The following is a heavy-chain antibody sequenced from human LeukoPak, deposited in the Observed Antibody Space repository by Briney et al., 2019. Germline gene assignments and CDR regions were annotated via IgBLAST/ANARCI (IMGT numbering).Heavy chain of an antibody. CDR3: AKEGYYDSSGYILAEYFQH. CDR1: GFTFSSYA. Sequence: GGSLRLSCAASGFTFSSYAMSWVRQAPGKGLEWVSAISGSGGSTYYADSVKGRFTISRDNSKNTLYLQMNSLRAEDTAVYYCAKEGYYDSSGYILAEYFQHWGKGTLVTVSS. J-gene: IGHJ1*01. V-gene: IGHV3-23*01. D-gene: IGHD3-22*01. CDR2: ISGSGGST.